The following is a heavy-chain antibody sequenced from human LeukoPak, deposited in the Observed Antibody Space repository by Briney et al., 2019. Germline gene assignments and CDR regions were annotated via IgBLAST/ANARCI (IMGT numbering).Heavy chain of an antibody. D-gene: IGHD1-26*01. Sequence: SETLSLTCTVSGGSISSGGYYWSWIRQPPGKGLQWIGYIYHSGSTYYNPSLKSRVTISVDRSKNQFSLKLSSVTAADTAVYYCARDRSGSYPPYAFDIWGQGTMVTVSS. CDR1: GGSISSGGYY. V-gene: IGHV4-30-2*01. J-gene: IGHJ3*02. CDR2: IYHSGST. CDR3: ARDRSGSYPPYAFDI.